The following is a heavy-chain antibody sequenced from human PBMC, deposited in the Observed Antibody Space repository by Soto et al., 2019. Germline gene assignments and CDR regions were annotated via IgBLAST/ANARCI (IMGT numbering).Heavy chain of an antibody. CDR2: IIPIFGTA. D-gene: IGHD2-15*01. CDR3: ARGAVVVVAATYYYYSGMDV. V-gene: IGHV1-69*12. CDR1: GGTFSSYA. Sequence: QVQLVQSGAEVKKPGSSVKVSCKASGGTFSSYAISWVRQAPGQGLEWMGGIIPIFGTANYAQKFQGRVTITADESTSTAYMELSSLRSEDTAVYYCARGAVVVVAATYYYYSGMDVWGQGTTVTVSS. J-gene: IGHJ6*02.